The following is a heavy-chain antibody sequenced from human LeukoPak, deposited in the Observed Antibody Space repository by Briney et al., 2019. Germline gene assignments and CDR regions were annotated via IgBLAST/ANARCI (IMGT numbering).Heavy chain of an antibody. D-gene: IGHD3-22*01. CDR1: EFTFTTHQ. J-gene: IGHJ3*02. V-gene: IGHV3-7*01. CDR3: ATSRPSVEVVNMGAFDI. Sequence: GRSLSLTCANYEFTFTTHQMRWPCQAPGKAREWGGNIKQDGSEKNYVESVRGRFTISRDNAKNSLYLQMNSLRAEDTGMYSCATSRPSVEVVNMGAFDIWGQGTVVTVSA. CDR2: IKQDGSEK.